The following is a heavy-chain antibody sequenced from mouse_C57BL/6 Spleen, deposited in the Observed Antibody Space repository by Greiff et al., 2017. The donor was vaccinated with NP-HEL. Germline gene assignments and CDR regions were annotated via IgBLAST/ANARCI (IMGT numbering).Heavy chain of an antibody. CDR2: ISSGGSYT. V-gene: IGHV5-6*01. CDR3: ARHEDYYGSSPYWYFDV. J-gene: IGHJ1*03. CDR1: GFTFSSYG. D-gene: IGHD1-1*01. Sequence: EVKLVESGGDLVKPGGSLKLSCAASGFTFSSYGMSWVRQTPDKRLEWVATISSGGSYTYYPDSVKGRFTISRDNAKNTLYLQMSSLKSEDTAMYYCARHEDYYGSSPYWYFDVWGTGTTVTVSS.